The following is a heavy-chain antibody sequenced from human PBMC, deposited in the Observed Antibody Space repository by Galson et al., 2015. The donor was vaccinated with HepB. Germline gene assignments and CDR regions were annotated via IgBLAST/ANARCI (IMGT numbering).Heavy chain of an antibody. V-gene: IGHV3-23*01. CDR2: ISGSGGST. CDR3: AKHDSSGYYNFDY. D-gene: IGHD3-22*01. Sequence: SLRLSCAASGFTFSSYAMSWVRQAPGKGLEWVSAISGSGGSTYYADSVKGRFTISRDNSKNTLYLQMNSLRAEDTAVYYCAKHDSSGYYNFDYWGQGTLVTVSS. CDR1: GFTFSSYA. J-gene: IGHJ4*02.